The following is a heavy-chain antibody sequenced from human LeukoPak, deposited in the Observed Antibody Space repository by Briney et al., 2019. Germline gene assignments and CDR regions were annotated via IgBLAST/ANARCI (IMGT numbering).Heavy chain of an antibody. CDR1: GFTFSSYS. D-gene: IGHD6-19*01. V-gene: IGHV3-21*01. Sequence: PGGSLRLSCAASGFTFSSYSMNWVRQAPGKGLEWVSSISSSSSYIYYADSVKGRFTISRDNAKNSLYLQMNSLRAEDTAVYYCARERGAVAGIGRSCYFDYWGQGTLVTVSS. J-gene: IGHJ4*02. CDR3: ARERGAVAGIGRSCYFDY. CDR2: ISSSSSYI.